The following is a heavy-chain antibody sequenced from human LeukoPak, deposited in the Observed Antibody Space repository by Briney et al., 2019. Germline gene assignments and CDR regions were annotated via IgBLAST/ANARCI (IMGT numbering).Heavy chain of an antibody. CDR2: IRSTANGYAT. J-gene: IGHJ4*02. CDR1: GFTFSGSA. V-gene: IGHV3-73*01. D-gene: IGHD3-10*01. Sequence: GGSLRLSCAASGFTFSGSALHWVRQASGKGLEWVGRIRSTANGYATAYAASVKGSFTISRDDSKNTAYLQMDSLKTEDTAVYYCTRSPSYYGSVFDYWGQGTLVTVSS. CDR3: TRSPSYYGSVFDY.